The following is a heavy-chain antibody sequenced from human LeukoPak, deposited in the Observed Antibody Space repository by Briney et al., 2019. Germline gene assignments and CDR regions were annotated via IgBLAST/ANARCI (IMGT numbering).Heavy chain of an antibody. Sequence: RASVKVSCKASGGTFSSYAISWVRQAPGQGLEWMGGIIPIFGTANYAQKFQGRVTITADKSTSTAYMELSSLRSEDTAVNYCARNGAVAGVFYYYYMDVWGKGTTVTVSS. V-gene: IGHV1-69*06. D-gene: IGHD6-19*01. J-gene: IGHJ6*03. CDR1: GGTFSSYA. CDR2: IIPIFGTA. CDR3: ARNGAVAGVFYYYYMDV.